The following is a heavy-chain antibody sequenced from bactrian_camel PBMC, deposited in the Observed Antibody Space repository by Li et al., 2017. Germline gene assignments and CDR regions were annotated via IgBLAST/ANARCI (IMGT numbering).Heavy chain of an antibody. CDR2: IDGGDGAP. CDR3: AADSPFSTGWGTLEDQPYNY. D-gene: IGHD5*01. CDR1: GFTFSSYG. Sequence: VQLVESGGGLVQPGGSLRLSCAASGFTFSSYGMSWVRQAPGKGLEWVSTIDGGDGAPYYSGSVKGRFTISTDNAKNTLYLQMNSLKPEDTAVYYCAADSPFSTGWGTLEDQPYNYWGQGTQVTVS. V-gene: IGHV3S31*01. J-gene: IGHJ4*01.